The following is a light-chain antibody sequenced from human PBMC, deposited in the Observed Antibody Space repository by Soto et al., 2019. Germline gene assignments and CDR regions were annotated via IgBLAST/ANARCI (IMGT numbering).Light chain of an antibody. CDR2: AAS. J-gene: IGKJ5*01. CDR1: QVISSY. Sequence: DLQLTQAPSFLSASAGDRVTITCRASQVISSYLAWYQQKPGRAPKLLIYAASTLQSGVPSRFSGSGSGTELTITITSLQPEDFATYYCQQLNSFPITFGQGTRLEIK. CDR3: QQLNSFPIT. V-gene: IGKV1-9*01.